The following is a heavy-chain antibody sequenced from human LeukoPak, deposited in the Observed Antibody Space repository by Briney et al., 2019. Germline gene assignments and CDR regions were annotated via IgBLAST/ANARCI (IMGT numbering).Heavy chain of an antibody. V-gene: IGHV3-30*04. CDR3: ARAPSGYYLYFDY. CDR1: EFTFSSYT. J-gene: IGHJ4*02. D-gene: IGHD3-3*01. CDR2: ISYDGSDK. Sequence: PGGSLRLSCAASEFTFSSYTMHWVRQAPGKGLEWVAVISYDGSDKYYADSVKGRFTISRDNSKNTLYLQMNTLRAEDATMYYCARAPSGYYLYFDYWGQGTLVTVSS.